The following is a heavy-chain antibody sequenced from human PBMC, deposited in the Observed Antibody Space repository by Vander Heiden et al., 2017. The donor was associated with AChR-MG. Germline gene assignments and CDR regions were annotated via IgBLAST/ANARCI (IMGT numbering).Heavy chain of an antibody. V-gene: IGHV4-34*01. Sequence: QVQLQQWGAGLLKPSETLSLTCAVAGGAFSGYYWSLIRLPQGKGLGGIRENNHSGSTNYNPALKGRFTISRDTSKNQFSLKLSSVTAEDTAVYYCARGDRGYYGHSPFDYWGQGTLVTVSS. CDR1: GGAFSGYY. D-gene: IGHD2-15*01. J-gene: IGHJ4*02. CDR3: ARGDRGYYGHSPFDY. CDR2: NNHSGST.